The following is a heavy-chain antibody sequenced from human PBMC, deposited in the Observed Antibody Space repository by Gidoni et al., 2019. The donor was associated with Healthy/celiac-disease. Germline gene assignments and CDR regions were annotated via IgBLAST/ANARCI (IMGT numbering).Heavy chain of an antibody. CDR3: ARAQIQRGFWFQH. CDR2: INPNSGGT. D-gene: IGHD3-3*01. J-gene: IGHJ1*01. Sequence: QVQLVQSGAEVKKPGASVKVSCKASGYTFTGYYMPWVRQAPGQGLGWMGWINPNSGGTNYAQKLQGRVTMTRDTSISTAYMELSRLRSDDTAVYYCARAQIQRGFWFQHWGQGTLVTVSS. V-gene: IGHV1-2*02. CDR1: GYTFTGYY.